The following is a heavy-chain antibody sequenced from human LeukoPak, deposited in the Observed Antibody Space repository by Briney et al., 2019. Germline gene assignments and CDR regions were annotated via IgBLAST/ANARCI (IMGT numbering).Heavy chain of an antibody. CDR2: ISISSSYI. J-gene: IGHJ4*02. Sequence: PGGSLRLSCAASGFTFSSYSMNWVRQAPGKGLEWVSSISISSSYIYCADSVKGRFTISRDNAKNSLYLQMNSLRAEDTAVYYCARVTGTTFDYWGQGTLVTVSS. CDR1: GFTFSSYS. V-gene: IGHV3-21*01. D-gene: IGHD1/OR15-1a*01. CDR3: ARVTGTTFDY.